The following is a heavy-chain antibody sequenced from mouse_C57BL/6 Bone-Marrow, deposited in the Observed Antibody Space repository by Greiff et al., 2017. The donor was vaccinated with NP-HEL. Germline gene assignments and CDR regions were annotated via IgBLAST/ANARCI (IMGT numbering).Heavy chain of an antibody. D-gene: IGHD1-1*02. J-gene: IGHJ4*01. V-gene: IGHV1-47*01. CDR3: AVQGWSDSAGSCDMDY. CDR1: GYTFTTYC. CDR2: IHPYNDDT. Sequence: VQLQQSGAELVKPGASVKMSCKASGYTFTTYCMDWMKQNHGKSLEWIGNIHPYNDDTNYNEKFKGKATLTVEKSSSTVYLELSSLTSDDSAVYYGAVQGWSDSAGSCDMDYWGQGTSVTVSS.